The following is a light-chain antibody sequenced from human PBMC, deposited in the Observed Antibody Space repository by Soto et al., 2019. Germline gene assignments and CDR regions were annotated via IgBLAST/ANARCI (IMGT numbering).Light chain of an antibody. V-gene: IGKV1-33*01. Sequence: DLQLTQSPSSPSASVGDRVTITCQASQDINNYLNWYQQKPGKAPKLLIFDASSVETGVPSRFSGSGSGTHFTFTISSLEPEDIATYHCQQYEDLPLTFGGGTRVELK. CDR3: QQYEDLPLT. CDR1: QDINNY. J-gene: IGKJ4*01. CDR2: DAS.